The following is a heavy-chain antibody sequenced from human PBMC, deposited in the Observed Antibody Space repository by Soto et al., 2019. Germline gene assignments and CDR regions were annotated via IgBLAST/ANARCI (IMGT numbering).Heavy chain of an antibody. CDR2: ISWNSGSI. CDR1: GFAFDDYA. CDR3: AKDNSRGIAVAGYLDY. V-gene: IGHV3-9*01. Sequence: PGGSLRLSCAASGFAFDDYAMHWVRQAPGKGLEWVSGISWNSGSIGYADSVKGRFTISRDNAKNSLYLQMNSLRAEDTALYYCAKDNSRGIAVAGYLDYWGQGTLVTVSS. D-gene: IGHD6-19*01. J-gene: IGHJ4*02.